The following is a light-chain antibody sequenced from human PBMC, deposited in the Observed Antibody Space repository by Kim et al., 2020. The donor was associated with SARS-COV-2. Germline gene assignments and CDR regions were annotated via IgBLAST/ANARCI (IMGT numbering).Light chain of an antibody. CDR3: QQYYSTPLS. CDR1: QSVLYSSNNKNY. Sequence: RATINCKSSQSVLYSSNNKNYLAWYQQKPGQPPELLIYWASTRESGVPDRFSGSGSGTDFTLTISSLQAEDVAVYYCQQYYSTPLSFGQGTKLEIK. V-gene: IGKV4-1*01. CDR2: WAS. J-gene: IGKJ2*03.